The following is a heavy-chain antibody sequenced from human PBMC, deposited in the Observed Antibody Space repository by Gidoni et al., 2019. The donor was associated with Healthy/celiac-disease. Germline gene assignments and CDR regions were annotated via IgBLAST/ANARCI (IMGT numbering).Heavy chain of an antibody. CDR1: GFTFSDYY. D-gene: IGHD2-2*01. CDR2: MSSSSSYT. CDR3: ARAASSVVVVPAAIDY. Sequence: QVQLVESGGGLVKPGGSLRLSCAASGFTFSDYYMSGIRQAPGKGLEWVSYMSSSSSYTNYADAVKGRFTISRDNAKNSRYLQRNSLRAEDTAVYYCARAASSVVVVPAAIDYWDQGTLVTVSS. J-gene: IGHJ4*02. V-gene: IGHV3-11*05.